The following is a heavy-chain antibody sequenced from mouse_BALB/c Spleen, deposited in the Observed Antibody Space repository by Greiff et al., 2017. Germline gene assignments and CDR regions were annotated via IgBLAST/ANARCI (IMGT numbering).Heavy chain of an antibody. CDR3: TRSVPNFYYSMDY. CDR2: INPSNGGT. CDR1: GYTFTSYY. Sequence: QVQLQQSGAELVKPGASVKLSCKASGYTFTSYYMYWVKQRPGQGLEWIGEINPSNGGTNFNEKFKSKATLTVDKYSSTAYMQLSSLTSEDSAVYYCTRSVPNFYYSMDYWGQGTSVTVSS. V-gene: IGHV1S81*02. J-gene: IGHJ4*01. D-gene: IGHD4-1*01.